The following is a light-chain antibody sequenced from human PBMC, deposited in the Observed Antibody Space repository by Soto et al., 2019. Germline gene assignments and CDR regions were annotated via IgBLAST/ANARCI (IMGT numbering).Light chain of an antibody. Sequence: EIVLTQSPGTLSLSPGERATLSCRASQSVSSNLAWYQQKPGQAPRLLIYGASTRATGIPDRFSGSGSGTDFTLTISRLEPEDFAVYYCQQYGSSPTFGQGTKVDI. CDR1: QSVSSN. V-gene: IGKV3-20*01. CDR3: QQYGSSPT. CDR2: GAS. J-gene: IGKJ1*01.